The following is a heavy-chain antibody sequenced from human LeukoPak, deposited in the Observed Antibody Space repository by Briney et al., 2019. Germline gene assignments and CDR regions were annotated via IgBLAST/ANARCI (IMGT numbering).Heavy chain of an antibody. Sequence: SETLSLTCTVSGGSISSYYWSWIRQPPGKGLEWIGYIYYSGSTNYNPSLKSRVTISVDTSKVQFSLKLCSVTAADTAVYYCARGAYYYGSGSYYNPFDYWGQGTLVTVSS. V-gene: IGHV4-59*12. CDR2: IYYSGST. CDR3: ARGAYYYGSGSYYNPFDY. CDR1: GGSISSYY. J-gene: IGHJ4*02. D-gene: IGHD3-10*01.